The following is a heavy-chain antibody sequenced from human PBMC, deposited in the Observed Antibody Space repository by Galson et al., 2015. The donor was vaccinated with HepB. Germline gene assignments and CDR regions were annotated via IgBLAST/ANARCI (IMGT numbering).Heavy chain of an antibody. D-gene: IGHD2-2*01. CDR2: ISYDGSNK. CDR1: GFTFSSYA. CDR3: VGGYQLPTYTWWFDP. J-gene: IGHJ5*02. Sequence: SLRLSCAASGFTFSSYAMHWVRQAPGKGLEWVAVISYDGSNKYYADSVKGRFTISRDNSKNTLYLQMNSLRAEDTAVYYCVGGYQLPTYTWWFDPWGQGTLVTVSS. V-gene: IGHV3-30-3*01.